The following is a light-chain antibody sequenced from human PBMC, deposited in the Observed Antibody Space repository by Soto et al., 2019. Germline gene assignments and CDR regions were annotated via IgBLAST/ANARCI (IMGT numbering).Light chain of an antibody. Sequence: QPVLTQPPSVSGAPGQRATISCTGSSSNIGAGYDVNWYQQLPGTAPKLLIYGNSNRPSGVPDRFSGSKSGTSASLAISGLQAEDEADYYCQSYDNRLSGSFGTGTKLTVL. CDR1: SSNIGAGYD. V-gene: IGLV1-40*01. CDR3: QSYDNRLSGS. J-gene: IGLJ1*01. CDR2: GNS.